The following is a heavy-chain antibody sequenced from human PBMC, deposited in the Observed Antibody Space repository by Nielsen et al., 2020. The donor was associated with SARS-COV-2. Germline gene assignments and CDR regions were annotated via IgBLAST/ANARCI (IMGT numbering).Heavy chain of an antibody. Sequence: GGSLRLSCAASGFTFSSYWMSWVRHAPGKWLEWVPNIKQDGSEKYYVDSVKGRFTISRDNAKNSLYLQMNSLRAEDTAVYYCAREGIAVAGGFDPWGQGTLVTVSS. CDR3: AREGIAVAGGFDP. CDR2: IKQDGSEK. J-gene: IGHJ5*02. D-gene: IGHD6-19*01. CDR1: GFTFSSYW. V-gene: IGHV3-7*01.